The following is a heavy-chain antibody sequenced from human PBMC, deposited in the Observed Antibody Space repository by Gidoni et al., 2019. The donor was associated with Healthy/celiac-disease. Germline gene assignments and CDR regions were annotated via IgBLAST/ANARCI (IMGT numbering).Heavy chain of an antibody. CDR1: GFTFSSYA. CDR2: ISGSGGST. V-gene: IGHV3-23*01. Sequence: EVQLLESGGGLVQPGGSLRLSCAASGFTFSSYAMSWVRQAPGKGLEWVSAISGSGGSTYYADSVKGRFTISRDNSKNTLYLQMNSLRAEDTAAYYCAKDHLTYYYGSGSPDYWGQGTLVTVSS. CDR3: AKDHLTYYYGSGSPDY. D-gene: IGHD3-10*01. J-gene: IGHJ4*02.